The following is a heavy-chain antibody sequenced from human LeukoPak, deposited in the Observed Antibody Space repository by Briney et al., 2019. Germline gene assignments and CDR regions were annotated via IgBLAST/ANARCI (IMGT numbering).Heavy chain of an antibody. J-gene: IGHJ3*02. CDR2: ISYDGSNK. V-gene: IGHV3-30*18. CDR3: AKVRGRGWELLPGAFDI. D-gene: IGHD1-26*01. CDR1: GFTFSSYG. Sequence: PGGSLRLSRAASGFTFSSYGMHWVRQAPGKGLEWVAVISYDGSNKYYADSVKGRFTISRDNSKNTLYLQMNSLRAEDTAVYYCAKVRGRGWELLPGAFDIWGQGTMVTVSS.